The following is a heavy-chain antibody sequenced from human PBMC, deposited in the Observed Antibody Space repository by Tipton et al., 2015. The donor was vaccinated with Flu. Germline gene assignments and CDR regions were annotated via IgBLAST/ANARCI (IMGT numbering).Heavy chain of an antibody. J-gene: IGHJ4*02. Sequence: LRLSCTVSGGSISGGGYYWSWIRQHPGKGLEWIGYIYYSGSTYYNPSLKSLVTISVDTSKNQFSLKLSSVTAADTAVYYCARAPGDYYGSGTYFDYWGQGTLVTVSS. CDR2: IYYSGST. CDR3: ARAPGDYYGSGTYFDY. D-gene: IGHD3-10*01. V-gene: IGHV4-31*01. CDR1: GGSISGGGYY.